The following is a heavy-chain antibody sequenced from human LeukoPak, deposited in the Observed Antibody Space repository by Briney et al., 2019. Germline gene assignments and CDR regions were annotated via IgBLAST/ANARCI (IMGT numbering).Heavy chain of an antibody. Sequence: GGSLRLSCAASGFTFSSYDMHWVRQAPGKGLEWVAFIRYDGNNKYHADSVKGRFTISRDNSKNTLNLQMNSLRAEDTAVYYCAKDRWGAVASFDNRGQGTLVTVSS. D-gene: IGHD6-19*01. CDR3: AKDRWGAVASFDN. CDR2: IRYDGNNK. J-gene: IGHJ4*02. CDR1: GFTFSSYD. V-gene: IGHV3-30*02.